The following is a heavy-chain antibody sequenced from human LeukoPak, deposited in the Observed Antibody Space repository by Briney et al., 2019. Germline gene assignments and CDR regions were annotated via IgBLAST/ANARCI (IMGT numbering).Heavy chain of an antibody. CDR2: IYYSGST. V-gene: IGHV4-39*07. CDR1: GGSISSSSYY. CDR3: ATGEQQLVRFDY. Sequence: PSETLSLTCTVSGGSISSSSYYWGWIRQPPGKGLEWIGSIYYSGSTYYNPSLKSRVTISVDTSKNQFSLKLSSVTAADTAVYYCATGEQQLVRFDYWGQGTLVTVSS. D-gene: IGHD6-13*01. J-gene: IGHJ4*02.